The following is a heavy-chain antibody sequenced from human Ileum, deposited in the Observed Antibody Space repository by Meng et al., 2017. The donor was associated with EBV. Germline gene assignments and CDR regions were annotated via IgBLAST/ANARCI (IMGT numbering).Heavy chain of an antibody. CDR2: IYHSGST. D-gene: IGHD6-19*01. J-gene: IGHJ4*02. Sequence: QLAVQGSGPGMSKPSVTLSCTCAVSGGTSSSSNWGRWVRQPPGKGLELIGEIYHSGSTNYHPFLKRRVIIAVDKSKNQFSLILCSVTAADAAVYYCARAWQWLPIDYWGQGTLVTVSS. V-gene: IGHV4-4*02. CDR1: GGTSSSSNW. CDR3: ARAWQWLPIDY.